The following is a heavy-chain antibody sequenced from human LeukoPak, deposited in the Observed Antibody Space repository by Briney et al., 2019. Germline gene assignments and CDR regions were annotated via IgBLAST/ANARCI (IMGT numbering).Heavy chain of an antibody. J-gene: IGHJ4*02. CDR1: GFTFRSYT. V-gene: IGHV3-21*01. Sequence: GESLRLSCAASGFTFRSYTMNWVRQAPGKGLEWVSSISSGGSYIYYADSVKGRFTISRDNTKSSLYLQMNSLRAEDTAVYYCATTSEDYWGQGTLVTVSS. CDR2: ISSGGSYI. CDR3: ATTSEDY.